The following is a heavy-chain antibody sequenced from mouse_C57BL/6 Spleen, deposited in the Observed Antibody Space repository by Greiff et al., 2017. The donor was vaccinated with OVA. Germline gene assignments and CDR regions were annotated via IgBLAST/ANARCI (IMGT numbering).Heavy chain of an antibody. CDR1: GYTFTGYW. CDR3: DRKTYYSNYAFDY. Sequence: QVQLQQSGAELMKPGASVKLSCKASGYTFTGYWIEWVKQRPGHGLEWIGEIFPGSGSTNYNEKFKGKATFTADTSTNTAYMQLSSLTTEDYATDYYDRKTYYSNYAFDYWGQGTTLTVSS. D-gene: IGHD2-5*01. J-gene: IGHJ2*01. CDR2: IFPGSGST. V-gene: IGHV1-9*01.